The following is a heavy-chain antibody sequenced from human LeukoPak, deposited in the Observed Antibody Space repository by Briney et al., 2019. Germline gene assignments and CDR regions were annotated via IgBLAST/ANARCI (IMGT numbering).Heavy chain of an antibody. CDR1: GGTFSSYA. CDR3: ACGSGYGYWYFDL. D-gene: IGHD5-12*01. Sequence: ASVKVSCKASGGTFSSYAISWVRQAPGQGLEWMGIINPSGGSTSYAQKFQGRVTMTRDTSTSTVYMELSSLRSEDTAVYYCACGSGYGYWYFDLWGRGTLVTVSS. V-gene: IGHV1-46*01. J-gene: IGHJ2*01. CDR2: INPSGGST.